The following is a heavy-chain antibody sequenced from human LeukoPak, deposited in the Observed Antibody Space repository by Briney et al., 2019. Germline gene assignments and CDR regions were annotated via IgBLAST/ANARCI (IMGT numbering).Heavy chain of an antibody. V-gene: IGHV3-23*01. CDR3: AKLTPWRTGTTFDY. J-gene: IGHJ4*02. Sequence: PGGSLRLSCAASGFAFRNYAMSWVRQAPGKGPEWVSAISASGSNAYYADSVKGRFTSSRDNSKDRLYLQMNSLRAEDTAVYYCAKLTPWRTGTTFDYWGQGTLVTVSS. CDR2: ISASGSNA. D-gene: IGHD1-7*01. CDR1: GFAFRNYA.